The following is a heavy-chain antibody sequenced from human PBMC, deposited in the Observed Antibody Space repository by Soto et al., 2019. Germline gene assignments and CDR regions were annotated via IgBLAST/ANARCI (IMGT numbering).Heavy chain of an antibody. CDR2: INVANGNT. V-gene: IGHV1-3*01. CDR1: GYTFTDYA. D-gene: IGHD3-9*01. J-gene: IGHJ4*02. Sequence: QVHLVQSGAGVRKPGASVTLSCKTSGYTFTDYAIHWVRQAPGQRPEWMGWINVANGNTKYSPKCQGRVTFTSDTSASRAYMEASSLSSDDTAVYSCAREYSEMLTGFYSHDYWGQGTLVTVSS. CDR3: AREYSEMLTGFYSHDY.